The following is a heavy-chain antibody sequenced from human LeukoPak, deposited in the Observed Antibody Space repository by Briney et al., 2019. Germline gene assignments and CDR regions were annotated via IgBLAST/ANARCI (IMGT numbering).Heavy chain of an antibody. Sequence: PSETLSLTCGVSGGSISSGGYSWSWLRQPPGKGLEWIGYMFCTGSTYYNPSLKSRVTISVDTSKNQFSLKLSSVTAADTAVYYCARNEHYDSWSGYLGYFDYWGQGTLVTVSS. D-gene: IGHD3-3*01. CDR1: GGSISSGGYS. CDR2: MFCTGST. V-gene: IGHV4-30-4*07. CDR3: ARNEHYDSWSGYLGYFDY. J-gene: IGHJ4*02.